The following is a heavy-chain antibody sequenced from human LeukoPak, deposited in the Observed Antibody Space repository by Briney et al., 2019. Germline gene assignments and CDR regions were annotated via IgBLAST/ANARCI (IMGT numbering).Heavy chain of an antibody. V-gene: IGHV4-59*08. CDR3: ARHEERDYYYGMDV. D-gene: IGHD2-21*01. Sequence: SETLSLTCTVSGGSISNFYWTWIRQPPGKGLEWIGYIYNSGTTNYNPSLKSRVTISMDTSKNQFSLKLSSVTAADTAMYYCARHEERDYYYGMDVWGQGTTVTVSS. CDR2: IYNSGTT. J-gene: IGHJ6*02. CDR1: GGSISNFY.